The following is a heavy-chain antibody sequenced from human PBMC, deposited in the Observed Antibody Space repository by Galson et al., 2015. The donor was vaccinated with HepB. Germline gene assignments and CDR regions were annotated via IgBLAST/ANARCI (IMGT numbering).Heavy chain of an antibody. CDR3: ARHNGAFDV. V-gene: IGHV7-4-1*02. CDR2: INTNTGNP. D-gene: IGHD2-8*01. Sequence: SVKVSCKASGYIFTSYTMNWVRQAPGQGLEWMGWINTNTGNPTYAQGFTGRFVFSVDTSVSTAYLQISGLKAEDTAVYYCARHNGAFDVWGQGTMVTVSS. J-gene: IGHJ3*01. CDR1: GYIFTSYT.